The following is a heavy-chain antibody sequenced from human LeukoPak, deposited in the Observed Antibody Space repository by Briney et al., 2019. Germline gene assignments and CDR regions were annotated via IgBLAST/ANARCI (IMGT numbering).Heavy chain of an antibody. CDR3: ARDLRYQLLWPDY. CDR1: GFTVSSNY. J-gene: IGHJ4*02. V-gene: IGHV3-66*01. Sequence: PGGSLRLSCAASGFTVSSNYMSWVRQAPGKGLEWVSVIYSGGSTYYADSVKGRFTISRDNSKNTLYLQMNSLRAEDTAVYYCARDLRYQLLWPDYWGQGTLVTVSS. D-gene: IGHD2-2*01. CDR2: IYSGGST.